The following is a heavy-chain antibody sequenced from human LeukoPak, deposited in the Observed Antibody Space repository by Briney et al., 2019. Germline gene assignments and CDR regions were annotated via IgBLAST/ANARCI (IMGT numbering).Heavy chain of an antibody. J-gene: IGHJ4*02. D-gene: IGHD3-10*01. CDR3: ARAMVRGVIRLLICY. Sequence: ASVKVSCKASGYTFTGYYMHWVRQAPGQGLEWMGWINPNSGVTNYAQKFQGRVTMTMDTSISTTYVELSRLTSDDTAVYYCARAMVRGVIRLLICYWGQGTLVTVSS. CDR2: INPNSGVT. V-gene: IGHV1-2*02. CDR1: GYTFTGYY.